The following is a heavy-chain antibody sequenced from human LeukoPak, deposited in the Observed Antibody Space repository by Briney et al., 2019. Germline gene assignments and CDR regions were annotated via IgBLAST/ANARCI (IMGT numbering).Heavy chain of an antibody. CDR1: GFTFGDYA. CDR3: AKDRVGSSWYYFDY. CDR2: ISSKAYGGTT. D-gene: IGHD6-13*01. Sequence: GGSLRLSCTASGFTFGDYAMSWFRQAPGKGLEWVGFISSKAYGGTTEYAASVKGRFTISRDNSKNTLYLQMNSLRAEDTAVYYCAKDRVGSSWYYFDYWGQGTLVTVSS. J-gene: IGHJ4*02. V-gene: IGHV3-49*03.